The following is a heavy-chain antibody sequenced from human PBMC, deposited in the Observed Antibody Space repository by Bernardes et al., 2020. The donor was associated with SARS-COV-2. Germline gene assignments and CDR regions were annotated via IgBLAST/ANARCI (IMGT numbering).Heavy chain of an antibody. CDR2: ISGSGGST. V-gene: IGHV3-23*01. CDR3: AKAAYRFLEWFRRAPSDYYGMDV. CDR1: GFTFSSYA. Sequence: GGSLRLSCAASGFTFSSYAMSWVRQAPGKGLEWVSAISGSGGSTYYADSVKGRFTISRDNSKNTLYLQMNSLRAEDTAVYYCAKAAYRFLEWFRRAPSDYYGMDVWGQGTTVTVSS. J-gene: IGHJ6*02. D-gene: IGHD3-3*01.